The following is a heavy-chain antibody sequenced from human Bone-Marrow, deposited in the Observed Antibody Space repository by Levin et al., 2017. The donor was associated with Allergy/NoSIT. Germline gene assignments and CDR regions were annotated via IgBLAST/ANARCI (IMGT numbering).Heavy chain of an antibody. D-gene: IGHD2-21*01. V-gene: IGHV3-9*01. CDR1: GFTFHDYA. J-gene: IGHJ4*02. Sequence: GGSLRLSCAASGFTFHDYAVHWVRQAPGKALEWVSGISWNGGRVVYADSMKGRFTISRDNAKNSLYLQMNSLRPEDTALYYCAKDAGYFRYFDYWGQGTQVTVSS. CDR2: ISWNGGRV. CDR3: AKDAGYFRYFDY.